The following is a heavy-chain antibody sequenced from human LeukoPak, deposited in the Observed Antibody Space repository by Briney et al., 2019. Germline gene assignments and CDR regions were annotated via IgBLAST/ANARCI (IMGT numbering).Heavy chain of an antibody. CDR3: VRVGRGYSSYFDN. V-gene: IGHV3-21*01. Sequence: GSLRLSCAASGFSFSSYAMSWVRQAPGKGLEWVSCIASSGTYIYYADSVKGRFTISRDDAKKSLYLQMDSLRAEDTAVYYCVRVGRGYSSYFDNWGQGTLVTVSS. CDR1: GFSFSSYA. CDR2: IASSGTYI. J-gene: IGHJ4*02. D-gene: IGHD5-18*01.